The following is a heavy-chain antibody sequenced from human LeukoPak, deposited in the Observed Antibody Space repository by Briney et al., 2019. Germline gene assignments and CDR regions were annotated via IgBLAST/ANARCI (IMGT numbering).Heavy chain of an antibody. CDR3: AKDLTIYDSKQGDAPPEYYFDY. CDR2: ISGGGGST. CDR1: GFTFTSYS. Sequence: GGSLRLSCAASGFTFTSYSMNWVRQAPGKGLEWVSTISGGGGSTYYADSVKGRFTISRDNSKNTLYLQMNSLRAEDTAVYYCAKDLTIYDSKQGDAPPEYYFDYWGQGTLVTVSS. V-gene: IGHV3-23*01. D-gene: IGHD3-22*01. J-gene: IGHJ4*02.